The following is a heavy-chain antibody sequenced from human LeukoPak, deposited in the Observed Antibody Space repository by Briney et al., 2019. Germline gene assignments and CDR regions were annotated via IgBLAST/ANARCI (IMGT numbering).Heavy chain of an antibody. Sequence: PSKTLSLTCTVSGGSISSYYWSWIRQPPGKGLEWIGYIYYSGSTNYNPSLKSRVTISVDTSKNQFSLKLSSVTAADTAVYYCARHWSYSYGYPADDAFDIWAKGQWSPSLQ. V-gene: IGHV4-59*08. J-gene: IGHJ3*02. CDR3: ARHWSYSYGYPADDAFDI. CDR1: GGSISSYY. CDR2: IYYSGST. D-gene: IGHD5-18*01.